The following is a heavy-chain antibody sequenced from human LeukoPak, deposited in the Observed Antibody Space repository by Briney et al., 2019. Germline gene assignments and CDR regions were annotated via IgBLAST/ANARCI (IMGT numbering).Heavy chain of an antibody. CDR2: IYYSGST. D-gene: IGHD6-25*01. J-gene: IGHJ4*02. CDR1: GGSISSYY. Sequence: SETLSLTCTVSGGSISSYYWSWIWQPPGKGLEWIGYIYYSGSTNYNPSLKSRVTISVDTSKNQFSLKLSSVTAADTAVYYCAGGYRLGVFDYWGQGTLVTVSS. V-gene: IGHV4-59*01. CDR3: AGGYRLGVFDY.